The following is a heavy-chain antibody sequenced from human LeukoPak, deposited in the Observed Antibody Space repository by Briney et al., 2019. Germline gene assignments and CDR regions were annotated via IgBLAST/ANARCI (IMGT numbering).Heavy chain of an antibody. CDR1: GFTFDDYA. CDR3: AKGRYYYDSSGYSYFDY. CDR2: ISWNSGSI. V-gene: IGHV3-9*01. Sequence: GGSLRLSCAASGFTFDDYAMPWVRQAPGKGLEWVSGISWNSGSIGYADSVKGRFTISRDNAKNSLYLQMNSLRAEDTALYYCAKGRYYYDSSGYSYFDYWGQGTLVTVSS. D-gene: IGHD3-22*01. J-gene: IGHJ4*02.